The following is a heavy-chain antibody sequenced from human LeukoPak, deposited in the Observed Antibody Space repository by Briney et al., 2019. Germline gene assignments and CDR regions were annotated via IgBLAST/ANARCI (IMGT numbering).Heavy chain of an antibody. J-gene: IGHJ4*02. CDR2: IRPSNGNR. V-gene: IGHV1-18*01. CDR3: ARAFSASKSCDY. Sequence: ASVKVSCKTSGYDLTTYGITWVRQAPGQGLEYMGWIRPSNGNRNYAQKFQDRVTLTTDTSISAVFMEFRSLRSDDTAVYYCARAFSASKSCDYWGQGTLVTVSS. CDR1: GYDLTTYG. D-gene: IGHD6-19*01.